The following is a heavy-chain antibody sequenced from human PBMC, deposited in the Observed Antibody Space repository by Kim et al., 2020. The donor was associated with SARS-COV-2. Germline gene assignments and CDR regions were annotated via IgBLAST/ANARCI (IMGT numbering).Heavy chain of an antibody. J-gene: IGHJ4*02. V-gene: IGHV1-3*01. CDR3: ARSRITMVRGGIEYYFDY. D-gene: IGHD3-10*01. Sequence: GRVTITRDTSASTAYMELSSLRSEDTAVYYCARSRITMVRGGIEYYFDYWGQGTLVTVSS.